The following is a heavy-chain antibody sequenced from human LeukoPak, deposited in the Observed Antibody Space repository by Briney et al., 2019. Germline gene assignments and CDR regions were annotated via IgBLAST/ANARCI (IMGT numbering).Heavy chain of an antibody. Sequence: SVKVSCKASGGTFSSYAISWVRQAPGQGLEWMGGIIPIFGTANYAQKFQGRVTITADESTSTAYMELSSLRSGDTAVYYCARDYYDSSGPDDDAFDIWGQGTMVTVSS. CDR1: GGTFSSYA. J-gene: IGHJ3*02. V-gene: IGHV1-69*13. CDR2: IIPIFGTA. D-gene: IGHD3-22*01. CDR3: ARDYYDSSGPDDDAFDI.